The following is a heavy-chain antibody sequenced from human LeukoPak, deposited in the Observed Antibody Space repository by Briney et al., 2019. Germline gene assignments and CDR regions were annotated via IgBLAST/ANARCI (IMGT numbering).Heavy chain of an antibody. V-gene: IGHV3-49*03. Sequence: GGSLRLFCTPSGFTFGDYAMSWFRQAPGRGGEWVGFIRSKAYGGTTEYAASVKGRFTISRDDSKSIAYLQMNSLKTEDTAVYYCTREGTYGYYYFEDYWGQGAMVTIAS. CDR1: GFTFGDYA. CDR3: TREGTYGYYYFEDY. D-gene: IGHD3-22*01. J-gene: IGHJ4*02. CDR2: IRSKAYGGTT.